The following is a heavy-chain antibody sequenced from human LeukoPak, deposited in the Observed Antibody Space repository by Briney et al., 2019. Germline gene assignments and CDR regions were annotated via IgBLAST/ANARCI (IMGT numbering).Heavy chain of an antibody. CDR3: ARGYSDYYFDF. D-gene: IGHD2-15*01. V-gene: IGHV1-2*02. CDR2: INPNSGGT. J-gene: IGHJ4*02. CDR1: GYTFTGYY. Sequence: ASVKVPCKASGYTFTGYYMHWVRQAPGQGLEWMGWINPNSGGTKYAQKFHDRVTMTRDTSISTAYMELSGLRSDDTAVYYCARGYSDYYFDFWGQGSLVTVSS.